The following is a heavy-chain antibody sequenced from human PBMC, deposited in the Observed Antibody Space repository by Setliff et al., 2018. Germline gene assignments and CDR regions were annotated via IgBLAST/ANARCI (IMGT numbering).Heavy chain of an antibody. J-gene: IGHJ4*02. D-gene: IGHD2-8*01. CDR1: GYSMGSEYF. CDR2: IKHGGTT. Sequence: SETLSLTWRVSGYSMGSEYFWAWVRQPPGKGVEWVATIKHGGTTYYNPSLRSRFIISVDASKNAFSLRLNSVTAADTAVFYCARHAITSGGRPDYFDNWVPVTRATAPQ. V-gene: IGHV4-38-2*01. CDR3: ARHAITSGGRPDYFDN.